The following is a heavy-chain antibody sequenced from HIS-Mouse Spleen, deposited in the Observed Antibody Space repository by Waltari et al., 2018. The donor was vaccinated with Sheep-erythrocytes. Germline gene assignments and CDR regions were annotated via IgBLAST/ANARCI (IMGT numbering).Heavy chain of an antibody. V-gene: IGHV3-21*01. J-gene: IGHJ4*02. CDR3: ARVASGATFDY. CDR2: ISSSSSYI. CDR1: GFTFSSYS. D-gene: IGHD1-26*01. Sequence: EVQLVESGGGLVKPGGSLRLSCAASGFTFSSYSLTWVRQAPGKGLAWVSSISSSSSYIYYADSVKGRFTISRDNAKNSLYLQMNSLRAEDTAVYYCARVASGATFDYWGQGTLVTVSS.